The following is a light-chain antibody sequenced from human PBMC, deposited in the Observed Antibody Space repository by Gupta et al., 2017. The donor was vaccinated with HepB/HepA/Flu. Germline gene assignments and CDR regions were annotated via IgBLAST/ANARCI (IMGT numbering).Light chain of an antibody. Sequence: IVMTKPPLSSPVTLGQPPSISCASNKSLEHSDGNTYLSWLHQRPGQPPRLLIYKVFNLFSGVPDRFSGSGAGTHFTLTISRVEPEDAGIYYCMQNTHYPCTIGPGTKMDFK. CDR2: KVF. CDR1: KSLEHSDGNTY. J-gene: IGKJ3*01. V-gene: IGKV2-24*01. CDR3: MQNTHYPCT.